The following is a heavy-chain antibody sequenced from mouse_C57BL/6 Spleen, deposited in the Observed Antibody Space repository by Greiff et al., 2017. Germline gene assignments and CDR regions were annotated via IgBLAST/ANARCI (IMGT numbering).Heavy chain of an antibody. Sequence: EVQRVESGPGLVKPSQSLSLTCSVTGYSITSGYYWNWIRQFPGNKLECMGYISYDGGTNYNPSLKNRISITRDTSKNQFFLKLNSVTTEDTATYDCARGTTVVDYYAMDFWGTGTSVTVSS. J-gene: IGHJ4*01. CDR2: ISYDGGT. V-gene: IGHV3-6*01. CDR3: ARGTTVVDYYAMDF. D-gene: IGHD1-1*01. CDR1: GYSITSGYY.